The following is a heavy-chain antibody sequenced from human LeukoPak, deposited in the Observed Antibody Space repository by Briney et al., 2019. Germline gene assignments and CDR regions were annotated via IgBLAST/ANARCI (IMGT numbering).Heavy chain of an antibody. J-gene: IGHJ4*02. V-gene: IGHV4-61*02. CDR3: ARDLGGYSGFDY. Sequence: SQTLSLTCTVSGGSISSGSYYWSWIRQPAGKGLEWIGRIYTSGSTNYNPSLKSRVTISVDTSKNQFPLKLSSVTAADTAVYYCARDLGGYSGFDYWGQGTLVTVSS. D-gene: IGHD5-12*01. CDR2: IYTSGST. CDR1: GGSISSGSYY.